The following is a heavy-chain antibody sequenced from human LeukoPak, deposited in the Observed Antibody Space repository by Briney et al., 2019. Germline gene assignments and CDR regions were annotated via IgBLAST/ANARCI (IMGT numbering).Heavy chain of an antibody. D-gene: IGHD1-14*01. V-gene: IGHV3-48*04. CDR2: ISSSSKTI. CDR1: GFTFTRYS. Sequence: PGGSLRLSCAASGFTFTRYSMNWVRQAPGKGLEWVSYISSSSKTIYYADSVKGRFTISRDNAKNSLYLQMNSLRAEDTAVYYCAREGTNRYDAFDIWGQGTMVTVSS. J-gene: IGHJ3*02. CDR3: AREGTNRYDAFDI.